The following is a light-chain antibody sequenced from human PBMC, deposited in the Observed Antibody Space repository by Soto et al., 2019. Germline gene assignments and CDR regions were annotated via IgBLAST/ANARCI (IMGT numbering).Light chain of an antibody. CDR3: QQLKSYPLT. J-gene: IGKJ4*01. CDR1: QGISSY. CDR2: AAS. V-gene: IGKV1-9*01. Sequence: DIQLTQSPSFLSASVGDRVTITCRASQGISSYLAWYQQKPGKAPKLLIYAASTLQSGVPSRFSGSGSGTEFTLTISSLQPEDFATYYCQQLKSYPLTFGGGTKVVIK.